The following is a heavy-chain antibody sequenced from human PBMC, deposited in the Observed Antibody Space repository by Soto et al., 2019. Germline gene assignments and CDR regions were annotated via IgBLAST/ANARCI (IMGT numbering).Heavy chain of an antibody. CDR1: GFSFRDYD. Sequence: PGGSLRLSCAASGFSFRDYDMHWVRQPTGKGLEWVSGLGAADDPYYVASVKGRFSVSRDNAQNSLYLQMNNLRVDDTAVYYCARAYLGRLPRRADYYYAMDVWGLGTRVTVSS. V-gene: IGHV3-13*05. CDR3: ARAYLGRLPRRADYYYAMDV. CDR2: LGAADDP. D-gene: IGHD1-26*01. J-gene: IGHJ6*02.